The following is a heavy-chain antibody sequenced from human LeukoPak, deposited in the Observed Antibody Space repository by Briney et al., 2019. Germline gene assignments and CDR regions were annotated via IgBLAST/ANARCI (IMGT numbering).Heavy chain of an antibody. CDR3: ARRRYFDWADPFGYLDS. Sequence: SETPSPSRTVSGGAIRSHYTTWIRQAPRKGLEWIGNIYFTGSTYYNPSLKSGVSLVEEMCRDQLTLMRTSVTAADTAVYYCARRRYFDWADPFGYLDSWGQGTLVTVSS. CDR2: IYFTGST. V-gene: IGHV4-59*08. J-gene: IGHJ4*02. D-gene: IGHD3-9*01. CDR1: GGAIRSHY.